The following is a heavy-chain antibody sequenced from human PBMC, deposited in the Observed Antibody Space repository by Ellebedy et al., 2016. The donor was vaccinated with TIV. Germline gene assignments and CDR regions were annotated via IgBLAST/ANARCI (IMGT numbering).Heavy chain of an antibody. CDR2: INHDGSEK. Sequence: GESLKISXAASGITFRGYSLSWVRQAPGKGLVWVANINHDGSEKYYVDSVKGRFTISRDDAKNSLYLQVNSLRVEDTAVYYCTIVVGGSSWPSWGYWGQGTLVTVSS. CDR3: TIVVGGSSWPSWGY. V-gene: IGHV3-7*01. J-gene: IGHJ4*02. D-gene: IGHD6-13*01. CDR1: GITFRGYS.